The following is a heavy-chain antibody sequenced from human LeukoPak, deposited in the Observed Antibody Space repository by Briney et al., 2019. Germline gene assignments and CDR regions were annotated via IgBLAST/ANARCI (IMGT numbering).Heavy chain of an antibody. J-gene: IGHJ6*02. Sequence: PSETLSLTCTVSGGSISSSSYYWGWIRQPPGKGLEWIASIYYSGSTYYNPSLKSRVTTSVDTSKKQFSLKLSSVTAADTAVYYCARLRITGGHYYQHGLDVWGQGTTVTVSS. V-gene: IGHV4-39*07. D-gene: IGHD2-8*02. CDR3: ARLRITGGHYYQHGLDV. CDR2: IYYSGST. CDR1: GGSISSSSYY.